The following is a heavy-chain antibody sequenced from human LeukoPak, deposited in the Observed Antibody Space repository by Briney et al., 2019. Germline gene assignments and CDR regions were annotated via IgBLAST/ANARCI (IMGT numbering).Heavy chain of an antibody. CDR2: INQDVSEK. CDR3: ARYGNGEWLAHYSFEI. Sequence: GGSLRLSCAASGFSLSKYWMSWVRQAPEKGLEWVANINQDVSEKYYVDSVKGRFTISRDNADNSVYLQMNNLKAGDTAVYYCARYGNGEWLAHYSFEIWGQGTMVTVSS. V-gene: IGHV3-7*01. CDR1: GFSLSKYW. D-gene: IGHD6-19*01. J-gene: IGHJ3*02.